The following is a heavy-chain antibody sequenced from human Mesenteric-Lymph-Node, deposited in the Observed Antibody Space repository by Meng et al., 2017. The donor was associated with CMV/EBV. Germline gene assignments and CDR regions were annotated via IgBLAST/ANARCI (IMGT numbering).Heavy chain of an antibody. CDR1: GFKFEDYG. CDR3: ARLTTGGADYFDY. J-gene: IGHJ4*02. Sequence: GESLKISCVVSGFKFEDYGLSWVRQVPGKGLEWVAGINWNGGSTGYADSVKGRFTISRDNAKNSLYLQMNSLRAEDTAVYYCARLTTGGADYFDYWGQGTLVTVSS. CDR2: INWNGGST. V-gene: IGHV3-20*04. D-gene: IGHD4-11*01.